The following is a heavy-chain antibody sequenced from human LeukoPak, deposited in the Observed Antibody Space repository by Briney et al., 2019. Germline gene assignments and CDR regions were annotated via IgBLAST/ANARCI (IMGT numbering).Heavy chain of an antibody. CDR3: AKEVSIISRGLDY. CDR2: ISISGSTI. J-gene: IGHJ4*02. V-gene: IGHV3-48*04. CDR1: GFTFSSYW. D-gene: IGHD2-21*01. Sequence: GGSLRLSCAASGFTFSSYWMSWVRQAPGKGLEWVSYISISGSTIYYADSVKGRFTISRDNAKNSLYLQMNSLRAEDTAVYYCAKEVSIISRGLDYWGQGILVTVSS.